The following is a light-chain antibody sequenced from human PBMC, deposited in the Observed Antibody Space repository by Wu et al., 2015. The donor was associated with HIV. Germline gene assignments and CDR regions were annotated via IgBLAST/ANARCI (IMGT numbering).Light chain of an antibody. Sequence: EIVLTQSPATLSLSPGERATLSCRASQSLSSSLAWYQQKPGQSPRLLIYDTSSRATGVPARFSGSASGTDFTLTISSLEPEDSAIYYCQQRTNWPLISFGPGTRLEIK. CDR2: DTS. CDR1: QSLSSS. V-gene: IGKV3-11*01. J-gene: IGKJ5*01. CDR3: QQRTNWPLIS.